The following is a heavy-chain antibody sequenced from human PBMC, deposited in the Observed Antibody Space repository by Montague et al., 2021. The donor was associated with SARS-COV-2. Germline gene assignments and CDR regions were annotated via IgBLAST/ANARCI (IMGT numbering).Heavy chain of an antibody. J-gene: IGHJ6*02. CDR3: ARDTRIALLVVVTRYGLDV. Sequence: SETLSLTCTVSGGSISSSSYYWGWIRQPPGKGLEWIGSIYYTGSTXYKPSLKSRVTIPVDTSKNQFSLKLSSVTAADTAVYYCARDTRIALLVVVTRYGLDVWGQGTTVTVSS. D-gene: IGHD3-22*01. CDR1: GGSISSSSYY. V-gene: IGHV4-39*07. CDR2: IYYTGST.